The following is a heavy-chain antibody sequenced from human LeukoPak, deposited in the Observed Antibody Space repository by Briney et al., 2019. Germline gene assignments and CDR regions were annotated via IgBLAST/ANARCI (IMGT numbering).Heavy chain of an antibody. D-gene: IGHD5-18*01. V-gene: IGHV5-51*01. CDR2: IYPGDSDT. J-gene: IGHJ4*02. CDR1: GYSFTNYW. CDR3: ARAGTAMVGTLDH. Sequence: GESLKISCKGSGYSFTNYWIGWVRQMPGKGLEWMGVIYPGDSDTRYSPSFQGQVTISADKSISTAYLQWSSLKASDTAMYYCARAGTAMVGTLDHWGQGTLVTVSS.